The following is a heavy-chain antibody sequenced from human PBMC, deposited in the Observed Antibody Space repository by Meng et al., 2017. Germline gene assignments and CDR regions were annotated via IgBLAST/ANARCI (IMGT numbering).Heavy chain of an antibody. V-gene: IGHV3-74*01. CDR1: GFTFSGYW. Sequence: GESLKISCAASGFTFSGYWMHWVRQAPGKGLVWVSRINRDGSSTSYADSVKGRFTISRDNAKNTLYLQMNSLRAEVTAVYYCARDWNPWIQLWTTYYYNGMDVWGQGTTVTVSS. D-gene: IGHD5-18*01. CDR3: ARDWNPWIQLWTTYYYNGMDV. J-gene: IGHJ6*02. CDR2: INRDGSST.